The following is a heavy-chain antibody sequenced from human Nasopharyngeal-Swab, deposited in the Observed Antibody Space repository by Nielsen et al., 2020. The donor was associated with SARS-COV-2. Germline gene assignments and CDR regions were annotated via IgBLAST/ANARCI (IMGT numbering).Heavy chain of an antibody. D-gene: IGHD6-19*01. CDR2: INHSGST. CDR3: ARALGYSSA. CDR1: GGSFSGYY. J-gene: IGHJ5*02. Sequence: SETLSLTCAVYGGSFSGYYWSWIRQLPGKGLEWIGEINHSGSTNYNPYLKSRVTISVDTSKNKFSLKLSSVTAADTAVYYCARALGYSSAWGQGTLVTVSS. V-gene: IGHV4-34*01.